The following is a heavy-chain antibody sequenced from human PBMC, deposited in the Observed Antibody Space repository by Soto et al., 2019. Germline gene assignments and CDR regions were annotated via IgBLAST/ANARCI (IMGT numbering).Heavy chain of an antibody. V-gene: IGHV4-39*01. Sequence: SETLSLTCTVSGGSISRSRYYSGWIRQPPGKGLEWIGSIYYSGSTYYNPSLKSRVTISVDTSKNQFSLKLSSVTAADTAVYYCARRSGDYYDILTGYYTRWSDYWGQGTLVTVSS. D-gene: IGHD3-9*01. CDR2: IYYSGST. J-gene: IGHJ4*02. CDR1: GGSISRSRYY. CDR3: ARRSGDYYDILTGYYTRWSDY.